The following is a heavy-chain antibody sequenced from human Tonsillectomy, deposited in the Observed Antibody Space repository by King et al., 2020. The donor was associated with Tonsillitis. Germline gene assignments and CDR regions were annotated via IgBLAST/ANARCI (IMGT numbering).Heavy chain of an antibody. V-gene: IGHV3-48*01. Sequence: DVQLVESGGGLVQPGGSLRLSCAASGFTFSSYSMDWVRQAPGKGLEWVSYISSSSSTIKYADSVKGRFTISRDNARNSLYLQMISLRVEDTAVYYCARDRYYGDPTFDSWGQGTLVTVSS. J-gene: IGHJ4*02. D-gene: IGHD4-17*01. CDR1: GFTFSSYS. CDR2: ISSSSSTI. CDR3: ARDRYYGDPTFDS.